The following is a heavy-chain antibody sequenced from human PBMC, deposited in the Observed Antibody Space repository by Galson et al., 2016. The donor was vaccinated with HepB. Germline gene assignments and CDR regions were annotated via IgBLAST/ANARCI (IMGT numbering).Heavy chain of an antibody. J-gene: IGHJ4*02. CDR3: ARRGVSRTVLMWFGASYYFDY. Sequence: ETLSLTCTVSGGSISSSGSYWGWIRRPPGKGLEWVGNIYHSGSTFYNPSLKSRVTISVDTSKNQFFLKLSSVTAADTAVYYCARRGVSRTVLMWFGASYYFDYWGQGTLVTVSS. D-gene: IGHD3-10*01. V-gene: IGHV4-39*01. CDR1: GGSISSSGSY. CDR2: IYHSGST.